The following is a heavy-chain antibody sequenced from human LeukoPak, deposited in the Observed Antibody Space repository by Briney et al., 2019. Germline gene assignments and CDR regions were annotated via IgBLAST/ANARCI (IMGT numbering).Heavy chain of an antibody. CDR3: ARDVGITVADSFDP. J-gene: IGHJ5*02. CDR2: IHIYRGNT. D-gene: IGHD6-13*01. V-gene: IGHV1-18*01. Sequence: ASVKVSCRASGYTFTSYGISWVRQAPGQGLEWMGWIHIYRGNTNYAQKFQGRVTMTTDTSTSTVYMEVRGLRSDDTAMYYCARDVGITVADSFDPWGQGTLVTVSS. CDR1: GYTFTSYG.